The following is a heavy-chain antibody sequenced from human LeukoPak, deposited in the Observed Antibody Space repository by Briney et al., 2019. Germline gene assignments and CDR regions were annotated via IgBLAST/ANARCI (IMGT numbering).Heavy chain of an antibody. J-gene: IGHJ4*02. Sequence: SETLSLTCTVSGYSISSGYYWGWIRQPPGKGLEWIGSIYHSGSTYYNPSLKSRVTISVDTSKNQFSLKLSSVTAADTAVYYCARHRGRVFYFDYWGQGTLVTVSS. CDR3: ARHRGRVFYFDY. V-gene: IGHV4-38-2*02. CDR2: IYHSGST. CDR1: GYSISSGYY. D-gene: IGHD3-10*01.